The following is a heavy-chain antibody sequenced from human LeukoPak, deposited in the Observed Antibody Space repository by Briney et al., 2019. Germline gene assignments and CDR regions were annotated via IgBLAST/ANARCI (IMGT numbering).Heavy chain of an antibody. D-gene: IGHD3-10*01. V-gene: IGHV3-30*18. Sequence: RSGGSLRLSCAASGFTFSSYGMHWVRQAPGKGLEWVAVISYDGSNTNYADSVKGRFTISRDNSRNTLYLQMNSLRAEDTAVYYCANAMVRGLYYQYHGLDVWGQGTTVTVSS. J-gene: IGHJ6*02. CDR1: GFTFSSYG. CDR3: ANAMVRGLYYQYHGLDV. CDR2: ISYDGSNT.